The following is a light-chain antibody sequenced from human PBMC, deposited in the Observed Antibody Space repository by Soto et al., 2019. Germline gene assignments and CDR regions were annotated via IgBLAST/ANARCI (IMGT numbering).Light chain of an antibody. J-gene: IGKJ5*01. CDR3: QQYGSSPRT. V-gene: IGKV3-20*01. CDR1: QSVSSSF. Sequence: ESVLTQSPGTLSLSPGERATLSCRASQSVSSSFLAWYQQKVGQAPRLLIYGASSRATGIPDRFSGSGSGTDFTLTINRLEPEDFAVYYCQQYGSSPRTFGQGTRLEIK. CDR2: GAS.